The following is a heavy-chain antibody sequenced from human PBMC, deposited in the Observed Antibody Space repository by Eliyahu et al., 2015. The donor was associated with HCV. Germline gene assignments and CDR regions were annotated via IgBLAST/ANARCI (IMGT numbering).Heavy chain of an antibody. CDR3: AKEVLGYYDFWSGYYFYYYYYGMDV. Sequence: QVQLVEFGGGVVQPGRSLRLSCAASRFTFRSXGMXWVRXXPGKXLXWVAVISYDGSNKYYADXVKGRFTISRDNSKNTLYLQMNSLRTEDTAVYYCAKEVLGYYDFWSGYYFYYYYYGMDVWGQGTTVTVSS. D-gene: IGHD3-3*01. J-gene: IGHJ6*02. CDR1: RFTFRSXG. V-gene: IGHV3-30*18. CDR2: ISYDGSNK.